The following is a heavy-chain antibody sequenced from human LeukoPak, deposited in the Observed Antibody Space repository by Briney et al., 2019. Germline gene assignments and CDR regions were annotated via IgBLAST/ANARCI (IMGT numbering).Heavy chain of an antibody. Sequence: ASVKVSCKASGYTFTSYYMHWVRQAPGQGLEWMGLINPSGSDTVYAQKFQGRVTMTRDMSTSTDYMELSSLRFDDTAVYYCARDNSVGDTAWWFDPWGQGTLVTVSS. CDR2: INPSGSDT. CDR1: GYTFTSYY. V-gene: IGHV1-46*01. D-gene: IGHD1-26*01. CDR3: ARDNSVGDTAWWFDP. J-gene: IGHJ5*02.